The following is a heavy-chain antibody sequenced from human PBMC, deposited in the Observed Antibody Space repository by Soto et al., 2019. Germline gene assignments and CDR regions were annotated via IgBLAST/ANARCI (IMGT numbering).Heavy chain of an antibody. CDR3: ARGLGTNGLDV. V-gene: IGHV1-18*04. J-gene: IGHJ6*02. CDR1: GYKFITYG. D-gene: IGHD3-16*01. CDR2: ISTYSGNT. Sequence: QIQLVQSGGEVTKPGASVKVSCKASGYKFITYGITWVRQAPGQGFEWMGGISTYSGNTDYAQSLQDRVTMTTDTSTSTVYMELGSLRSDDTAVYYCARGLGTNGLDVWGQGTAVTVSS.